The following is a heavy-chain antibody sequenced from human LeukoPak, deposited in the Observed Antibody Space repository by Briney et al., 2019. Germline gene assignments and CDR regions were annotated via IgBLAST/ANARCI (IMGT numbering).Heavy chain of an antibody. CDR2: IREDGSEA. Sequence: RGSLRLSCEASGFIFSNFWMSWVRQAPGEGLEWGANIREDGSEAYYVDFVKGRFTISRDNDKNSLHLQMNSLRVEDTAVYYCARVLYFRENSYAGPFDQWGQGTLVTVSS. V-gene: IGHV3-7*01. D-gene: IGHD5-18*01. J-gene: IGHJ4*02. CDR1: GFIFSNFW. CDR3: ARVLYFRENSYAGPFDQ.